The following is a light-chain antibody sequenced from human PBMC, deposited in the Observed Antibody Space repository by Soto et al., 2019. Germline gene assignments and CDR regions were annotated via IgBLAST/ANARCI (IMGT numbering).Light chain of an antibody. CDR3: TSYTTSATRV. J-gene: IGLJ3*02. CDR2: EVN. Sequence: QSVLPQPASVSGSPGQSITISCTGTSSDIVAYNYVSWYQQHPDKAPKLISFEVNDRPSGVSNRFSGSKSGNTASLTISGLQAEDEADYYCTSYTTSATRVFGGGTKLTVL. V-gene: IGLV2-14*01. CDR1: SSDIVAYNY.